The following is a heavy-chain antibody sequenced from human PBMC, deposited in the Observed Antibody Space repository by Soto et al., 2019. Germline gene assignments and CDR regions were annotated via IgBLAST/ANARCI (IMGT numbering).Heavy chain of an antibody. D-gene: IGHD3-3*01. Sequence: GGALRLSCADPGFTFSAYAMTWVRQAPGQGLAWVSLISGVGDGTYYTDSVKGRFFISRDNTKNTLNLQMTGLRGEDTAVYFCAKIGDFWIWCMDAWRQGTTVTVSS. CDR1: GFTFSAYA. J-gene: IGHJ6*02. V-gene: IGHV3-23*01. CDR2: ISGVGDGT. CDR3: AKIGDFWIWCMDA.